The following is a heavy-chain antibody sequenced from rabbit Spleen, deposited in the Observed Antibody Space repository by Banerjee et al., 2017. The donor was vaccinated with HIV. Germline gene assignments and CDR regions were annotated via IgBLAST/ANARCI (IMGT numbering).Heavy chain of an antibody. CDR2: IYAGNSGNT. V-gene: IGHV1S45*01. CDR3: ARDAAGREDFNL. J-gene: IGHJ4*01. D-gene: IGHD4-2*01. Sequence: QEQLVESGGDLVKPEGSLTLTCTASGFTLSSDYWICWVRQAPGKGLEWIACIYAGNSGNTYYASWAKGRFTISRASSTTVTLQMTSLTAADTATYFCARDAAGREDFNLWGQGTLVTVS. CDR1: GFTLSSDYW.